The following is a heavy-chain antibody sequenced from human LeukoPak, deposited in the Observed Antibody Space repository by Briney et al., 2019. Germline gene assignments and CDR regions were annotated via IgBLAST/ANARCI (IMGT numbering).Heavy chain of an antibody. V-gene: IGHV3-21*01. J-gene: IGHJ4*02. CDR1: GVTFSSYS. CDR2: IGSSSSYI. Sequence: PGGSLRLSCVVSGVTFSSYSMNWVRQAPGKGLEWVSSIGSSSSYIHYADSVKGRFTISRDNAKHSLYLQMNSLRAEDTAVYYCARGYYYDSSAFAYYFDHWGQGTLVTVSS. D-gene: IGHD3-22*01. CDR3: ARGYYYDSSAFAYYFDH.